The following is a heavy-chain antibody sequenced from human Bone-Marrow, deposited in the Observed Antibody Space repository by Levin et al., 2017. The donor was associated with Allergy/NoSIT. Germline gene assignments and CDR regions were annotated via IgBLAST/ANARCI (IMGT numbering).Heavy chain of an antibody. CDR1: GFTVSNNY. J-gene: IGHJ4*02. CDR2: IYSDGTI. Sequence: PGGSLKISCAVSGFTVSNNYMSWVRQAPGKGLEWVSLIYSDGTIDYADSVKGRFTISRDNSKNTLSLQMNSLTADDTAVYYCAGGPRRSYWGQGTLVTVSS. CDR3: AGGPRRSY. V-gene: IGHV3-53*01. D-gene: IGHD3-16*01.